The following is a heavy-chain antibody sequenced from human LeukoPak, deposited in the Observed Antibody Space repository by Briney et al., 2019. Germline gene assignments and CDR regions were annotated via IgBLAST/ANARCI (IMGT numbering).Heavy chain of an antibody. J-gene: IGHJ4*02. V-gene: IGHV3-64*01. Sequence: GGSLRLSCAASGFTFSSYAMDWVRQAPGKGLEFVSGISANGIGTHYANSVKGRFTISRDNSKNSLYLQMNSLRAEDTAVYYCARDDWGIAVAGTNGYWGQGTLVTVSS. CDR2: ISANGIGT. D-gene: IGHD6-19*01. CDR3: ARDDWGIAVAGTNGY. CDR1: GFTFSSYA.